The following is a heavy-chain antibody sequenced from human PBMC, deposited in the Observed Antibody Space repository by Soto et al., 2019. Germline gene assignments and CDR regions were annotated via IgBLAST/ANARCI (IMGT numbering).Heavy chain of an antibody. J-gene: IGHJ2*01. D-gene: IGHD3-22*01. V-gene: IGHV1-69*13. Sequence: ASVKVSCKASGGTFSSYAISWVRQAPGQGLEWMGGIIPIFGTANYAQKFQGRVTITADESTSTAYMELSSLRSEDTAVYYCARAGPRYYDSSESWYFDLWGRGTLVTVSS. CDR3: ARAGPRYYDSSESWYFDL. CDR2: IIPIFGTA. CDR1: GGTFSSYA.